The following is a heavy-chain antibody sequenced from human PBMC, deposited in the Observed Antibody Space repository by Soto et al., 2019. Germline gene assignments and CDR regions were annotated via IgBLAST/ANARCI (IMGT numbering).Heavy chain of an antibody. V-gene: IGHV4-31*03. Sequence: PSETLSLTCTVSGGSISSGGYYWSWIRQHPGKGLEWIGYIYYSGSTYYNPSLKSRVTISVDTSKNQFSLKLSSVTAADTAVYYCARYSLRGNTAMFYIDYWGQGTLVTVSS. D-gene: IGHD5-18*01. CDR2: IYYSGST. CDR3: ARYSLRGNTAMFYIDY. J-gene: IGHJ4*02. CDR1: GGSISSGGYY.